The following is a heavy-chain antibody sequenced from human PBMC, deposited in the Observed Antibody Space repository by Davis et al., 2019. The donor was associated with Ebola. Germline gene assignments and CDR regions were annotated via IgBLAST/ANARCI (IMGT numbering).Heavy chain of an antibody. Sequence: AASVKVSCKASGYTFTDYYMQWVRQAPGQGLEWMGWINPNSGVTNYAQKFQDWVTMTRDTSINPAYMELSRLRSDDTAVFYCARGTRVIGSTRGATDYWGQGTLVTVSA. D-gene: IGHD1-1*01. CDR2: INPNSGVT. CDR3: ARGTRVIGSTRGATDY. J-gene: IGHJ4*02. V-gene: IGHV1-2*04. CDR1: GYTFTDYY.